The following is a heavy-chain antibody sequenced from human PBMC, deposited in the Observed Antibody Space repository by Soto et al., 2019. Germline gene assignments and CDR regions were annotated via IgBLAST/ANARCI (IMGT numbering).Heavy chain of an antibody. CDR1: GFTFSSYG. Sequence: GGSLRLSCAASGFTFSSYGMHWVRQAPGKGLEWVAVIWYDGSNKYYADSVKGRFTISRDNSKNTLYLQMNSLRAEDTAVYYCARDKYGDYGPFDYWGQGTLVTVSS. D-gene: IGHD4-17*01. CDR2: IWYDGSNK. J-gene: IGHJ4*02. CDR3: ARDKYGDYGPFDY. V-gene: IGHV3-33*01.